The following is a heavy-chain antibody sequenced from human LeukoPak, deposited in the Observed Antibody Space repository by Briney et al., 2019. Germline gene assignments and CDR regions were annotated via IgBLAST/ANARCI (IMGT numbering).Heavy chain of an antibody. V-gene: IGHV4-34*01. Sequence: SETLSLTCAVYGGSFSGYYWSWIRQPPGKGLEWIGDINHSGSTNYNPSLKSRVTISVDTPKNQFSLKLSSVTAADAAVYYCARVSVVAAATGVWFDPWGQGTLVTVSS. D-gene: IGHD2-15*01. CDR2: INHSGST. J-gene: IGHJ5*02. CDR3: ARVSVVAAATGVWFDP. CDR1: GGSFSGYY.